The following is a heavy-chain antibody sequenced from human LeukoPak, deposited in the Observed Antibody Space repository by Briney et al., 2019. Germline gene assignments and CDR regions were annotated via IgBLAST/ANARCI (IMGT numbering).Heavy chain of an antibody. CDR1: GFTFSSYW. D-gene: IGHD3-16*02. CDR3: AKERGAVYYDYVWGSYRYTDFLDY. CDR2: IRYDGSNK. J-gene: IGHJ4*02. V-gene: IGHV3-30*02. Sequence: PGGSLRLSCAASGFTFSSYWMTWIRQAPGKGLEWVAFIRYDGSNKYYADSVKGRFTISRDNSKNTLYLQMDSLRAEETAVYYCAKERGAVYYDYVWGSYRYTDFLDYWGQGTLVTVSS.